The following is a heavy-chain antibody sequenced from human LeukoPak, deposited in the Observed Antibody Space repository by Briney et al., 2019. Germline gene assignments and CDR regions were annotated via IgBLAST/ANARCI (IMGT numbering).Heavy chain of an antibody. J-gene: IGHJ5*02. CDR3: ARDFMRRIVGRTRYDP. D-gene: IGHD1-26*01. V-gene: IGHV4-31*03. CDR1: GGSISSGGYY. Sequence: PSETLSLTCTVSGGSISSGGYYWSWIRQHPGKGLEWIGYIYYSGSTYYNPSLKSRVTISVDTSKNQFSLKLSSVTAADTAVYYCARDFMRRIVGRTRYDPWGQGTLVTVTS. CDR2: IYYSGST.